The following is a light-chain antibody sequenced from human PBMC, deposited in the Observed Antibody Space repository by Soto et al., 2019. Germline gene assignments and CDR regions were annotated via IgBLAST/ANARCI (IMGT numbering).Light chain of an antibody. CDR3: QSYDSSLNGVV. V-gene: IGLV1-40*01. CDR1: SSNIGAGYD. CDR2: GNS. Sequence: QPVLTQPPSVSGAPGQRVTISCTGSSSNIGAGYDVHWYQQLPGTAPKVLIYGNSNRPSGVPHRFSGSKSGTSASLAITGLQAEEEADYYCQSYDSSLNGVVFGGGTKLTVL. J-gene: IGLJ2*01.